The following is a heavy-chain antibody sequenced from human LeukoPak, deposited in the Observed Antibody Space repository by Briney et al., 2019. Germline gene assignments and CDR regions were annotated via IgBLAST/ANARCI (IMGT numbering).Heavy chain of an antibody. J-gene: IGHJ4*02. Sequence: PGGSLRLSCAASGLTFSNYWMDWVRQAPGKGLEWVANIKPDGSEINYVDSVKGRFIISRDNAKNSLYLQMNTLRADDTAVYYCARDGFGTGSNWGQGTLVIVSS. CDR1: GLTFSNYW. CDR2: IKPDGSEI. D-gene: IGHD3-16*01. CDR3: ARDGFGTGSN. V-gene: IGHV3-7*03.